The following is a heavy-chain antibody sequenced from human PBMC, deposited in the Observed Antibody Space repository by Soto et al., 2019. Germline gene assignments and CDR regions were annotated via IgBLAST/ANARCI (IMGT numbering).Heavy chain of an antibody. CDR2: LNPITGTA. D-gene: IGHD5-12*01. J-gene: IGHJ3*02. CDR3: ARGIKGLPPSAFDI. Sequence: ASVKVSCKASGGTFSSYAISWVRQAPGQGLEWMGGLNPITGTAGSAQKFQGRVTMTRNTSLSTAYLELSGLRSDDAAVYYCARGIKGLPPSAFDIWGQGTRVTVSS. CDR1: GGTFSSYA. V-gene: IGHV1-8*02.